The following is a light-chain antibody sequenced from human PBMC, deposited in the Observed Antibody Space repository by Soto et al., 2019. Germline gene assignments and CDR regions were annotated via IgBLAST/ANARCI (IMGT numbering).Light chain of an antibody. CDR2: EVS. CDR3: AAWDDSLNAWV. J-gene: IGLJ3*02. V-gene: IGLV2-8*01. Sequence: QSALTQPPSASGSPGQSVTISCTGTSSDVGGYHYVSWYQQHPGKAPKLMIYEVSKRPSGVPDRFSGSKSGTSASLAISGLQSEDEADYYCAAWDDSLNAWVFGGGTKLTVL. CDR1: SSDVGGYHY.